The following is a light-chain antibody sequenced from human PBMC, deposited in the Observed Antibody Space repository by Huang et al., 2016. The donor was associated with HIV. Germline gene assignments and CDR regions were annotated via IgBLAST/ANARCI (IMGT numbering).Light chain of an antibody. Sequence: IQLTQSPSSRSASVGDRVTITCRASQGVGGYLAWYQQKPGNAPRLLIYAASTLQIGVPLRFSGSGSGTDVTLTISSLQPEDSATYYCQQLNGFPYTFGQGTKLEIK. J-gene: IGKJ2*01. CDR2: AAS. CDR1: QGVGGY. CDR3: QQLNGFPYT. V-gene: IGKV1-9*01.